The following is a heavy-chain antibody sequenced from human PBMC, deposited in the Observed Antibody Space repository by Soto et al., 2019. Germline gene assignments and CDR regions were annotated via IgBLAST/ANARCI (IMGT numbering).Heavy chain of an antibody. CDR2: IYYSGTT. V-gene: IGHV4-61*01. CDR1: GGSVTSGSYC. CDR3: ARESVAPAGYFDY. D-gene: IGHD6-19*01. Sequence: SETLSLTCTVSGGSVTSGSYCWSWIRQPPGKGLEWIGYIYYSGTTNYNPSLQSRVNLSVDTSKNQFSLRLSSVTAADTAVYYWARESVAPAGYFDYWGQGTLVTVSS. J-gene: IGHJ4*02.